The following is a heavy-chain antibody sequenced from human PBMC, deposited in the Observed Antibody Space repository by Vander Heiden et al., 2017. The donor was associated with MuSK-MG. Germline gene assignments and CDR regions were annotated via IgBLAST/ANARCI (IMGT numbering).Heavy chain of an antibody. D-gene: IGHD6-19*01. J-gene: IGHJ4*02. V-gene: IGHV1-46*03. CDR2: INPSGGST. CDR3: ARDQVAGGNDY. Sequence: QVQLVQSGAEVKKPGASVKGGCKASGHTITSHHMHWVRQAPGQGLEWIGTINPSGGSTSYAQKFQGRVTMTRDTSTSTVYMELSSLRSEDTAVYYCARDQVAGGNDYWGQGTLVTVSS. CDR1: GHTITSHH.